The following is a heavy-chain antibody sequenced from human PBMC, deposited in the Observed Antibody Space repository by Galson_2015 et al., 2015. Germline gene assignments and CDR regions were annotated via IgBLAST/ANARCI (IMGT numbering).Heavy chain of an antibody. J-gene: IGHJ4*02. Sequence: SLRLSCAASGFTFSDYYMSWIRQAPGKGLEWVSYISGSGNITYYADSVKGRFTISRDNSKNSLYLQMNSLRAEDTAMYYCARDKIPGTRKSRDDYWGQGTLVTVSS. CDR1: GFTFSDYY. D-gene: IGHD2-2*01. V-gene: IGHV3-11*01. CDR2: ISGSGNIT. CDR3: ARDKIPGTRKSRDDY.